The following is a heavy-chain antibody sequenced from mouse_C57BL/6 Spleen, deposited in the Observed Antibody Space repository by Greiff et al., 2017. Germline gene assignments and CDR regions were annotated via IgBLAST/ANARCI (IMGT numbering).Heavy chain of an antibody. CDR1: GFTFSDYY. V-gene: IGHV5-16*01. CDR2: INYDGSST. CDR3: ARVYGSSYWYCDV. J-gene: IGHJ1*03. Sequence: VQLKESEGGLVQPGSSMKLSCTASGFTFSDYYMAWVRQVPEKGLEWVANINYDGSSTYYLDSLKSRFIISRDNAKNILYLQMSSLKSEDTATYYWARVYGSSYWYCDVWGTGTTVTVSS. D-gene: IGHD1-1*01.